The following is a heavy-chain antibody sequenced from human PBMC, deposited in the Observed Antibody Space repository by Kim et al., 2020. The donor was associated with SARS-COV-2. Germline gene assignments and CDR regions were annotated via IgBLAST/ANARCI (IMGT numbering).Heavy chain of an antibody. CDR3: ARENHYGDYDY. J-gene: IGHJ4*02. Sequence: KYSQKFQGRVTITRETSASTAYMELSSLRSEDTAVYYCARENHYGDYDYWGQGTLVTVSS. V-gene: IGHV1-3*01. D-gene: IGHD4-17*01.